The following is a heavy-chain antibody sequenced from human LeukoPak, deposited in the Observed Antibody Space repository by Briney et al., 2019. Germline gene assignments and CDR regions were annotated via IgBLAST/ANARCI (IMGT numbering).Heavy chain of an antibody. V-gene: IGHV7-4-1*02. D-gene: IGHD6-19*01. CDR1: GYILTSHT. CDR2: INTNSDTP. J-gene: IGHJ6*02. CDR3: ARAMTPYSSGGWYVYGMDV. Sequence: VASAKVSCKASGYILTSHTINWVRQAPGQGLEWMGWINTNSDTPTYAQAFRGRFVLSLDTSVSTAYLQISSLKAEDTAVYYCARAMTPYSSGGWYVYGMDVWGQGTTVTVSS.